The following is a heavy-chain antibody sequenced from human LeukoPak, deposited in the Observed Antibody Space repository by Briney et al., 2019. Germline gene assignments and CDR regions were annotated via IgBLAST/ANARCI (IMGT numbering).Heavy chain of an antibody. V-gene: IGHV3-11*04. D-gene: IGHD6-19*01. CDR2: ISSSGSTI. J-gene: IGHJ4*02. CDR3: ARTREQWQVLDY. CDR1: GFTFSDYY. Sequence: GRSLRLSCAASGFTFSDYYMSWIRQAPGKGLEWVSYISSSGSTIYYADSVKGRFTISRDNAKNSLYLQMNSLRAKDTAVYYCARTREQWQVLDYWGQGTLVTVSS.